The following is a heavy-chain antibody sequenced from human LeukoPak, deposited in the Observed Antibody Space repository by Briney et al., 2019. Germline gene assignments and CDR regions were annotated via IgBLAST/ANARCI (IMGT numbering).Heavy chain of an antibody. V-gene: IGHV3-66*01. D-gene: IGHD5-18*01. CDR2: TYSGGST. CDR1: GFTFSSYW. Sequence: GGSLRLSCAASGFTFSSYWMTWVRQAPGKGLEWVSVTYSGGSTYYADSVKGRFTISRDNSKNTLYLQMNSLRAEDTAVYYCAKVSAAMVRGYYFDYWGQGTLATVSS. CDR3: AKVSAAMVRGYYFDY. J-gene: IGHJ4*02.